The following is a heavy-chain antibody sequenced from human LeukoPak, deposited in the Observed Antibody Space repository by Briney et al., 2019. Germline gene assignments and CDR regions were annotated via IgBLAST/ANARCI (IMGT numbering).Heavy chain of an antibody. V-gene: IGHV4-34*01. CDR1: GGSFSGYY. D-gene: IGHD3-22*01. CDR2: INHSGST. CDR3: ARRNPGFRITMIVVAIGAFDI. J-gene: IGHJ3*02. Sequence: PSETLSLTCAVYGGSFSGYYWSWLRQPPGKGLEWIGEINHSGSTNYNPSLKSRVTISVDTSKNQSSLKLSSVTAADTAVYYCARRNPGFRITMIVVAIGAFDIWGQGTMVTVSS.